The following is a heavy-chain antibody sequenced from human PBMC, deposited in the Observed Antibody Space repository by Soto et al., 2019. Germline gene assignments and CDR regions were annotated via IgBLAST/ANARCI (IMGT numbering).Heavy chain of an antibody. Sequence: PGGSPRLSCAASGFTFSSYCMHWVRQAPGKGLEWVAVISYDGSNKYYADSVKGRFTISRDNSKNTLYLQMNSLRAEDTAVYYCAKDKRQLGTYYYYYYYMDVWGKGTTVTVSS. V-gene: IGHV3-30*18. CDR3: AKDKRQLGTYYYYYYYMDV. CDR2: ISYDGSNK. J-gene: IGHJ6*03. D-gene: IGHD6-13*01. CDR1: GFTFSSYC.